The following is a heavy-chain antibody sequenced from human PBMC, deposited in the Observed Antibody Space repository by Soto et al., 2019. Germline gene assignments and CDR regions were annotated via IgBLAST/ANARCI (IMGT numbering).Heavy chain of an antibody. V-gene: IGHV3-23*01. J-gene: IGHJ6*03. CDR2: ISGSGGTT. CDR1: RFTFSSYA. Sequence: GGSLRLSCAASRFTFSSYAMSWVRQAPGKGLEWVSAISGSGGTTYYADSVKGRFTISRDNSKNTLYLQMNSLRAEDTAVYYCAKSGPSYYAYSIQNHHYYYYMDVWGKGTTVTVSS. CDR3: AKSGPSYYAYSIQNHHYYYYMDV. D-gene: IGHD4-4*01.